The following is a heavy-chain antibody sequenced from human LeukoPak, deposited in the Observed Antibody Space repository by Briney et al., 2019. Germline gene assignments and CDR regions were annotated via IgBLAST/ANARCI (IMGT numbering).Heavy chain of an antibody. CDR3: VRSDYDFWSGSIGNWFDP. V-gene: IGHV4-61*01. CDR1: GGSTSSSSYY. Sequence: SETLSLTCSVSGGSTSSSSYYWSWIRQPPGKGLEWIGYIYYSGSTNYNPSLKSRVTISVDTSKNQFSLKLSSVTAADTAVYYCVRSDYDFWSGSIGNWFDPWGQGTLVTVSS. J-gene: IGHJ5*02. D-gene: IGHD3-3*01. CDR2: IYYSGST.